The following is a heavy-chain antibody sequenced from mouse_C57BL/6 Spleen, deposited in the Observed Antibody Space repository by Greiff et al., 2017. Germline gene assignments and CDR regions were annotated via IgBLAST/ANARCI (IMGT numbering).Heavy chain of an antibody. CDR3: ARAPVVAVYYFDY. V-gene: IGHV5-4*03. CDR2: ISDGGSYT. D-gene: IGHD1-1*01. CDR1: GFTFSSYA. J-gene: IGHJ2*01. Sequence: EVKLMESGGGLVKPGGSLKLSCAASGFTFSSYAMSWVRQTPEQRLEWVATISDGGSYTYYPDNVKGRFTISRDNAKNNLYLQMSHLKSEDTAMYYCARAPVVAVYYFDYWGQGTTRTVSS.